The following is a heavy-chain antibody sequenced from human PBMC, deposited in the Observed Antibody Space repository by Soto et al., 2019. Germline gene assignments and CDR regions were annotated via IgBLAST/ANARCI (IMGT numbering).Heavy chain of an antibody. Sequence: PSETLSLTCTVSGGSISSGGYYWSWIRQHPGKGLEWIGNIYNSGSTYYNPSLKSQVTISVDTSKNVFSLRLRSVTAADTAVYYCARLQRPGTFDYWGLGTLVTVSS. J-gene: IGHJ4*02. V-gene: IGHV4-31*01. CDR1: GGSISSGGYY. D-gene: IGHD1-1*01. CDR2: IYNSGST. CDR3: ARLQRPGTFDY.